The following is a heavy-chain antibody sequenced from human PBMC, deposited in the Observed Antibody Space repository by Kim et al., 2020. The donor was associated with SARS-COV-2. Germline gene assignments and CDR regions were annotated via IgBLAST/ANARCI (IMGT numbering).Heavy chain of an antibody. Sequence: SETLSLTCTVSGGSISSYYWSWIRQPPGKGLEWIGYIYYSGSTNYNPSLKSRVTISVDTSKNQFSLKLSSVTAADTAVYYCARFYCGGDCYSRYYYYGMDVWGQGTTVTVSS. D-gene: IGHD2-21*02. J-gene: IGHJ6*02. V-gene: IGHV4-59*01. CDR2: IYYSGST. CDR3: ARFYCGGDCYSRYYYYGMDV. CDR1: GGSISSYY.